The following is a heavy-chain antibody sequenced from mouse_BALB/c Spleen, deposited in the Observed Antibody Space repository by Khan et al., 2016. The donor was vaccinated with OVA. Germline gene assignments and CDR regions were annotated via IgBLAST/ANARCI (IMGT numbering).Heavy chain of an antibody. V-gene: IGHV1S81*02. D-gene: IGHD1-1*01. CDR1: GYTFTSYW. J-gene: IGHJ2*01. CDR2: TNPTNGRT. Sequence: QVQLQQSGAELVKAGASVKMSCKASGYTFTSYWMHWVKQRLGQGLEWFAETNPTNGRTYYNEKFKSKATLTVDKSSSTAYMLVSGQTFEESAVYYCARMKKRVATYFDYWGQGTTLTVSS. CDR3: ARMKKRVATYFDY.